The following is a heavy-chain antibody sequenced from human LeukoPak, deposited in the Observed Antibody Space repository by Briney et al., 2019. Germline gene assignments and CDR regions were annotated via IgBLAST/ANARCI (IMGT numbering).Heavy chain of an antibody. J-gene: IGHJ6*02. D-gene: IGHD3-10*01. CDR1: GVTFSSNY. Sequence: PGGSLRLSCAASGVTFSSNYMSWVRQAPGKGLEWVSVIYSGGSTYYADSVKGRFTISRDNSKNTLYLQMNSLRAEDTAVYYCARDSYYYGSGSYSPSSYYGMDVWGQGTTVTVSS. V-gene: IGHV3-66*01. CDR3: ARDSYYYGSGSYSPSSYYGMDV. CDR2: IYSGGST.